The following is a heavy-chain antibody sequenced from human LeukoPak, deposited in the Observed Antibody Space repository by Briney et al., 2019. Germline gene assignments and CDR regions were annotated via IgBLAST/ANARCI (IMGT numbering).Heavy chain of an antibody. CDR1: GYTFTSYG. J-gene: IGHJ3*02. Sequence: GASVKVSCKASGYTFTSYGISWVRQAPGQGLEWMGWISAYNGDTNYAQKLQGRVTMTTDTSTSTAYMELMSLRSDDTAVYYCARDLGGSYGWVAFDIWGQGTMVTVSS. V-gene: IGHV1-18*01. CDR2: ISAYNGDT. CDR3: ARDLGGSYGWVAFDI. D-gene: IGHD1-26*01.